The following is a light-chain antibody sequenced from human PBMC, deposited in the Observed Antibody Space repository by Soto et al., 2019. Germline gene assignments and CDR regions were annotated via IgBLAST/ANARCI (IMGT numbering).Light chain of an antibody. CDR3: QQSYSTPLYA. V-gene: IGKV1-39*01. CDR2: AAS. Sequence: DIQMTQSPSSLSASVGDRVTITCRASQSISSYLNWYQQKPGKAPKRLIYAASSLQSGVPSRFSGSRSGTDFTLTISSLQPDDFATYYCQQSYSTPLYAFGQGTKLEIK. CDR1: QSISSY. J-gene: IGKJ2*01.